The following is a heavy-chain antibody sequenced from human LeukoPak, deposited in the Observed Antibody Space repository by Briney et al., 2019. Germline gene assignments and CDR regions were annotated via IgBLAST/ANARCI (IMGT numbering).Heavy chain of an antibody. J-gene: IGHJ4*02. V-gene: IGHV3-7*03. CDR3: AGGATRNYFDY. D-gene: IGHD1-26*01. CDR2: IKQDGSER. Sequence: GGSLRLSCAASGFTFSSYWMSWVRQAPGKGLEWVANIKQDGSERYYVDSVKGRFTIYRDNAKNSLYLQMNSLRAEDTAVYYCAGGATRNYFDYWGQGTLVTVSS. CDR1: GFTFSSYW.